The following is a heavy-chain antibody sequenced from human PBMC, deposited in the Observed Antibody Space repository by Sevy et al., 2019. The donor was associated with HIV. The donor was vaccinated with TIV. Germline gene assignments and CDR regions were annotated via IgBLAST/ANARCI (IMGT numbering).Heavy chain of an antibody. CDR3: AKDRGSSTSCYSRGTLSDAFDI. Sequence: GGSLRLSCAASGFTFDDYAMHWVRQAPGKGLEWVSGISWNSGSIGFADSVKGRFTVSRDNAKNSLYLQMNSLRAEDTALYYCAKDRGSSTSCYSRGTLSDAFDIWGQGTMVTVSS. V-gene: IGHV3-9*01. CDR2: ISWNSGSI. CDR1: GFTFDDYA. D-gene: IGHD2-2*02. J-gene: IGHJ3*02.